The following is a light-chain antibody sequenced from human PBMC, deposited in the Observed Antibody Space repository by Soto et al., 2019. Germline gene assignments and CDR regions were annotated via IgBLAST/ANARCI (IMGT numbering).Light chain of an antibody. J-gene: IGKJ4*01. Sequence: DIQMTQSPSTLSGSVGDRVTITCRASQTISSWLAWYQQKPGKAPKLLIYKASTLKSGVPSRFSGSGSGTEFTLTISSLQPDDFATYSCQQTYRTPLTFGGGTKVDIK. V-gene: IGKV1-5*03. CDR3: QQTYRTPLT. CDR2: KAS. CDR1: QTISSW.